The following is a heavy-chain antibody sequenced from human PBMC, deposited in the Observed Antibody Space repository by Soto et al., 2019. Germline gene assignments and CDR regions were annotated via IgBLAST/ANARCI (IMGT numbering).Heavy chain of an antibody. V-gene: IGHV6-1*01. CDR2: TYYRSKWYN. D-gene: IGHD3-10*01. J-gene: IGHJ6*02. CDR1: GDSVSSNSAA. Sequence: SQTLSLTCAISGDSVSSNSAAWNWIRQSPSRGLEWLGRTYYRSKWYNDYAVSVKSRITINPDTSKNQFSLQLNSVTPEDTAVYYCARDWEYYGSGSYWGRKDYYYGMDVWGQGTTVTVSS. CDR3: ARDWEYYGSGSYWGRKDYYYGMDV.